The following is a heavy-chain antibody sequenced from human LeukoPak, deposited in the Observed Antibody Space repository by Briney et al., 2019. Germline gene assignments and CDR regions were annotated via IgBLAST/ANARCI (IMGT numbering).Heavy chain of an antibody. V-gene: IGHV3-48*04. Sequence: GGSLRLSCAASGFTFSSYTMNWVRQAPGKGLEWVSYIDLSGSTLYYVDSVKGRFTISRDNAKNSLYLQMNSLRAEDTAVYYCARGPPLFDPWGQGTLVAVSS. CDR3: ARGPPLFDP. CDR1: GFTFSSYT. CDR2: IDLSGSTL. J-gene: IGHJ5*02.